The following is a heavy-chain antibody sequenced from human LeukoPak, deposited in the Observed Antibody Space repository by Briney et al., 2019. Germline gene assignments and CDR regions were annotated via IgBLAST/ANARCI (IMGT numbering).Heavy chain of an antibody. V-gene: IGHV1-8*01. Sequence: GASVKVSCKASGYTFTSYDINWVRQATGQGLEWMGWMNPNSGNTGYAQKFQGRVTMTRNTSISTAYMELSSLRSEDTAVYYCARRVDTILRVFLDYGMDVWGQGTTVTVSS. CDR2: MNPNSGNT. CDR3: ARRVDTILRVFLDYGMDV. J-gene: IGHJ6*02. D-gene: IGHD5-12*01. CDR1: GYTFTSYD.